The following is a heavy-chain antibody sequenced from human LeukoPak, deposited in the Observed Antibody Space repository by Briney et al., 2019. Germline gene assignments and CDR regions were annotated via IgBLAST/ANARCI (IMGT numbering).Heavy chain of an antibody. CDR2: INPNSGGT. CDR1: GYTFTGYY. J-gene: IGHJ4*02. Sequence: ASVKVSCKAPGYTFTGYYMHWVRQAPGQGLEWMGWINPNSGGTNYAQKFQGWVTMTRDTSNSTAYMELSRLRSDDTAVYYCARDLPLIAAAGTGDYWGQGTLVTVSS. CDR3: ARDLPLIAAAGTGDY. D-gene: IGHD6-13*01. V-gene: IGHV1-2*04.